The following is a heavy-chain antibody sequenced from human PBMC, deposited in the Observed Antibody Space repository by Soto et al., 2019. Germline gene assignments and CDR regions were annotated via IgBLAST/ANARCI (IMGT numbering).Heavy chain of an antibody. CDR1: GGSISSGGYY. CDR3: ARVRIAARGVYWFDP. CDR2: IYYSGST. Sequence: SETLSLTCTVSGGSISSGGYYWSWIRQHPGKGLEWIGYIYYSGSTYYNPSLKSRVTISVDTSKNQFSLKLSSVTAADTAVYYCARVRIAARGVYWFDPWGQGTLVTVSS. J-gene: IGHJ5*02. V-gene: IGHV4-31*03. D-gene: IGHD6-6*01.